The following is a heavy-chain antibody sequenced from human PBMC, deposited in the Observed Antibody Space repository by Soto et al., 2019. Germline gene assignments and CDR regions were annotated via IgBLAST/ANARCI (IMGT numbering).Heavy chain of an antibody. CDR1: GGSITGYY. Sequence: QVQLQESGPGLVQPSETLSLTCTVSGGSITGYYWSWIRQPPGKGPEWIGNIYYSGSTNYNPSLKSRVTISVDTAKHQFSLRLSSGTAAETAVYYCARHSYYSNPLRFDPWGQGTLVTVSS. V-gene: IGHV4-59*08. CDR3: ARHSYYSNPLRFDP. D-gene: IGHD4-4*01. CDR2: IYYSGST. J-gene: IGHJ5*02.